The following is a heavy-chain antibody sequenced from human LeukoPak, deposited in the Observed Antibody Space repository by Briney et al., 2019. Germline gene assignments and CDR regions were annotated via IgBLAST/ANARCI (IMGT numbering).Heavy chain of an antibody. V-gene: IGHV1-2*02. CDR1: GYTFTDYY. D-gene: IGHD6-13*01. J-gene: IGHJ5*02. Sequence: ASVKVSCKVSGYTFTDYYMHWVRQAPGQGLEWMGWINPKSGGTNYAQQFQGRVTMTRDTSISTAYMALSNLRSDDTAVYYCARGVAAAGGRWFDPWGQGTLVTVSS. CDR3: ARGVAAAGGRWFDP. CDR2: INPKSGGT.